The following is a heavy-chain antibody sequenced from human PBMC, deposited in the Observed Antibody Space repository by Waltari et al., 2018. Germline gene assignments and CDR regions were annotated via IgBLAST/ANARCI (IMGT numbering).Heavy chain of an antibody. V-gene: IGHV1-46*01. J-gene: IGHJ6*03. CDR3: ARAGRGQHRVGPTSTSGYYMDV. CDR1: GYTFTSYY. CDR2: INPSGGST. D-gene: IGHD3-10*01. Sequence: QVQLVQSGAEVKKPGASVKVSCKASGYTFTSYYMHCVRQAPGQGLEWMGIINPSGGSTSYAQKFQGRVTMTRDTSTSTVYMELSSLRSEDTAVYYCARAGRGQHRVGPTSTSGYYMDVWGKGTTVTISS.